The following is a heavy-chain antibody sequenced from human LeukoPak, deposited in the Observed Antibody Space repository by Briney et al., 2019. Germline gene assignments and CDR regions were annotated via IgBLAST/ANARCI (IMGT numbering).Heavy chain of an antibody. D-gene: IGHD4-11*01. V-gene: IGHV3-48*02. J-gene: IGHJ4*02. CDR3: ARGKIGYYYGNYDGY. Sequence: GGSLRLSCAASGFTFSSYDMNWVRQAPGKGLEWVSYITTISSTKYYADSVKGRFTISRDNAKNSLYLQMNSLRDEDTAVYYCARGKIGYYYGNYDGYWGQGTLVTVSS. CDR2: ITTISSTK. CDR1: GFTFSSYD.